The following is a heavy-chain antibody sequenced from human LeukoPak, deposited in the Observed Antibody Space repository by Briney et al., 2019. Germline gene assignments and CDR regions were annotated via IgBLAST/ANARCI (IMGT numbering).Heavy chain of an antibody. J-gene: IGHJ2*01. Sequence: GASVKVSCKASGYTFTSYYMHWVRRAPGQGLEWMGIINPSGGSTSYAQKFQGRVTMTRDTSTSTVYMELSSLRSEDTAVYYCAREFYDSSVAWYFDLWGRGTLVTVSS. D-gene: IGHD3-22*01. CDR1: GYTFTSYY. CDR3: AREFYDSSVAWYFDL. CDR2: INPSGGST. V-gene: IGHV1-46*01.